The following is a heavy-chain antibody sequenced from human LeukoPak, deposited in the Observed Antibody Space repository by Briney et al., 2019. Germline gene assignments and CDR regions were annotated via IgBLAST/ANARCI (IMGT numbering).Heavy chain of an antibody. CDR3: ARGSGATYSSSWYLDY. Sequence: GGSLRLSCAASGFTFSSYAMRWVRQAPGEGLEWVSGTRGSGGSTDYADSVKGRFTISRDNSKNTLYLQMNSLRAEDAAVYYCARGSGATYSSSWYLDYWGQGTLVTVSS. CDR2: TRGSGGST. D-gene: IGHD6-13*01. V-gene: IGHV3-23*01. J-gene: IGHJ4*02. CDR1: GFTFSSYA.